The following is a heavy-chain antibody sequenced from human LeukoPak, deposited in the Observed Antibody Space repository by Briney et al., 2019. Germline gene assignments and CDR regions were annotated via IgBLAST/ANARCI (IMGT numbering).Heavy chain of an antibody. CDR3: ARSQFDAFDI. J-gene: IGHJ3*02. CDR1: GGSISSYY. CDR2: IYYSGST. V-gene: IGHV4-59*08. Sequence: PSETLSLTCTVSGGSISSYYWSWIRQPPGKGLEWIGYIYYSGSTNYNPSLKSRVTISVDTSKNQFSLKLSSVTAADTAVYYCARSQFDAFDIWGQGTMVTVSS.